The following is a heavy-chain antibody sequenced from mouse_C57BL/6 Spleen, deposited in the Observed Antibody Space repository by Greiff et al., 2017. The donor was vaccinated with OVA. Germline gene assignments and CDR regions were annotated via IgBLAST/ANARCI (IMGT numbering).Heavy chain of an antibody. Sequence: VQVVESGPGLVQPSQSLSITCTVSGFSLTSYGVHWVRQPPGKGLEWLGVIWSGGSTDYNAAFISRLSISKYNSKSQVFFKMNSLQADDTAIYYCAKNKGWGYYAMDYWGKGTSVTVSS. J-gene: IGHJ4*01. CDR2: IWSGGST. CDR3: AKNKGWGYYAMDY. V-gene: IGHV2-4*01. CDR1: GFSLTSYG. D-gene: IGHD3-3*01.